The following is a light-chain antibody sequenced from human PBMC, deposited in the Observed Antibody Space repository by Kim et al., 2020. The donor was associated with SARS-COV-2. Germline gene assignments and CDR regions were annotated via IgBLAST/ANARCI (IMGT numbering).Light chain of an antibody. CDR2: RDN. V-gene: IGLV3-1*01. CDR1: KLGDKY. J-gene: IGLJ1*01. CDR3: QAWDSSTFYV. Sequence: SYELTQPPSVSVSPGQTVSITCSGDKLGDKYVSWYQQRPGQSPALVIYRDNKRPSGIPERFSGSNSGSTATLTISGTHAMDEADYYCQAWDSSTFYVFGT.